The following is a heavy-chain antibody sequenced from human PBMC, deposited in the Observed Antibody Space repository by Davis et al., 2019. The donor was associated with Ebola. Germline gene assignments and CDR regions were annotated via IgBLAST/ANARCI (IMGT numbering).Heavy chain of an antibody. J-gene: IGHJ6*04. CDR1: GDNFSSYV. CDR3: ARGRQQLAQLQYERLYYGMDV. Sequence: SVTVSCKASGDNFSSYVFSWVRQAPGQGLEWMGGIIPIFGTVYYAQKFQDRVTITADESTKTAYLEVTGLRFEDTAIYFCARGRQQLAQLQYERLYYGMDVWGKGTTVKVSS. V-gene: IGHV1-69*13. D-gene: IGHD6-13*01. CDR2: IIPIFGTV.